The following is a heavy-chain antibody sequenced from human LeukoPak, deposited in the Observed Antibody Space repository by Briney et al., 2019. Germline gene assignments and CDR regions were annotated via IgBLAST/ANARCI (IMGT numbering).Heavy chain of an antibody. CDR2: IYYSGST. CDR1: GGSISSYY. D-gene: IGHD3-10*01. J-gene: IGHJ5*02. CDR3: ARALGGSGSRGLFDP. Sequence: SETLSLTCTVSGGSISSYYWSWIRQPPGKGLEWIGYIYYSGSTNYNPSLKSRVTISVDTSKNQFSLKLSSVTAADTAVYYCARALGGSGSRGLFDPWGQGTLVTVFS. V-gene: IGHV4-59*01.